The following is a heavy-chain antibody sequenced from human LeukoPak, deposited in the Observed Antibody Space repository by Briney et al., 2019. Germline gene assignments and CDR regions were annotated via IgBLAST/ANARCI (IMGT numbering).Heavy chain of an antibody. Sequence: SETLSLTCAVYGGSFSGYYWSWIRQPPGKGLEWIGEINHSGSTNYNPSLMSRVTISVDTSKNQFSLKLSSVTAADTAVYYCVVVVAATIDYWGQGTLVTVSS. J-gene: IGHJ4*02. D-gene: IGHD2-15*01. CDR3: VVVVAATIDY. V-gene: IGHV4-34*01. CDR1: GGSFSGYY. CDR2: INHSGST.